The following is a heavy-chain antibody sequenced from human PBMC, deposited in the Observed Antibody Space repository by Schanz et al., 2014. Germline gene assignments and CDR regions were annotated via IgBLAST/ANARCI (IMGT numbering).Heavy chain of an antibody. CDR2: IAYDGSRR. V-gene: IGHV3-30*02. D-gene: IGHD1-26*01. CDR3: VTWRTTYLYQDS. CDR1: GFTFSAFG. J-gene: IGHJ5*01. Sequence: HVQLVESGGGVVQPGGSLRLSCAASGFTFSAFGMHWVRQAPGKGLDWVSFIAYDGSRRYYRDSVRGRFTISRDNPSNTLSLHIDDLRGDDTAMYYCVTWRTTYLYQDSWGRGTLVSVSA.